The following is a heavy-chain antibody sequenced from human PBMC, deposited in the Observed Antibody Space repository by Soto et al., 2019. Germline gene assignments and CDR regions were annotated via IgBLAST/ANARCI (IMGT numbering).Heavy chain of an antibody. D-gene: IGHD3-10*01. CDR1: GFTFSSYG. V-gene: IGHV3-33*01. CDR3: ARVTMVRGAYDY. J-gene: IGHJ4*02. Sequence: QVQLVESGGGVVQPGRSLRLSCAASGFTFSSYGMHWVRQAPGKGLEWVAVIWYDGSNKYYADSVKGRFTISRDNSKNTLYLQMNSLRAEDTAVYYCARVTMVRGAYDYWGQGTLVTVSS. CDR2: IWYDGSNK.